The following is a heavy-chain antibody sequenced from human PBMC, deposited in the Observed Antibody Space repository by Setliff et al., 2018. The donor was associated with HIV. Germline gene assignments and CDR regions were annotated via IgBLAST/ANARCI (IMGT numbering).Heavy chain of an antibody. Sequence: TFTGYYMHWVRQAPGQGLEWMGWINPNNGGTNYAQKFQGRVTMTRDTSTSTVYMELSSLRSEDTALYYCAGSILTGYYTFGADYWGQGTLVTVSS. CDR3: AGSILTGYYTFGADY. V-gene: IGHV1-2*02. CDR2: INPNNGGT. CDR1: TFTGYY. J-gene: IGHJ4*02. D-gene: IGHD3-9*01.